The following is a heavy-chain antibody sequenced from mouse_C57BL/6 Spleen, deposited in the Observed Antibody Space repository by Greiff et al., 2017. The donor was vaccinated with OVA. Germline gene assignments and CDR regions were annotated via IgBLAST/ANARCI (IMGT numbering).Heavy chain of an antibody. CDR1: GYTFTDYY. CDR2: INPNNGGT. D-gene: IGHD1-1*01. V-gene: IGHV1-26*01. J-gene: IGHJ4*01. CDR3: AREITSNAMDY. Sequence: EVQLVESGPELVKPGASVKISCKASGYTFTDYYMNWVKQSHGKSLEWIGDINPNNGGTSYNQKFKGKATLTVDKSSSTAYMELRSLTSEDSAVYYCAREITSNAMDYWGQGTSVTVSS.